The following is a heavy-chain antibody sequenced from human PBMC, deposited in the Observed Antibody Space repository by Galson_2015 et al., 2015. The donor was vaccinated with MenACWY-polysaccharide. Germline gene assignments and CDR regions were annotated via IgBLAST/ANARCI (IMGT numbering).Heavy chain of an antibody. D-gene: IGHD3-22*01. J-gene: IGHJ4*02. Sequence: IYNNGRTSYSPSLHSRVTISVDRSTNQFSLKLSSVTAADSAVYYCARDRDSSGYTYFDSWGRGALVTVSS. CDR2: IYNNGRT. V-gene: IGHV4-30-2*01. CDR3: ARDRDSSGYTYFDS.